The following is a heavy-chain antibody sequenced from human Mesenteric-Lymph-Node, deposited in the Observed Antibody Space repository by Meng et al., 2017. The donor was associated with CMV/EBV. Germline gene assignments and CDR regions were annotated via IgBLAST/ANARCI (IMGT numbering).Heavy chain of an antibody. CDR3: AKEGGSNYYDGYGMDV. D-gene: IGHD3-22*01. Sequence: GESLKISCAASGFTFSGYSMNWVRQAPGKGLEWVAVIYSGVSSTHYADSVKGRFTISRDNSKNRLYLQMNSLRAEDTAVYYCAKEGGSNYYDGYGMDVWGQGTTVTVSS. CDR2: IYSGVSST. CDR1: GFTFSGYS. J-gene: IGHJ6*02. V-gene: IGHV3-23*03.